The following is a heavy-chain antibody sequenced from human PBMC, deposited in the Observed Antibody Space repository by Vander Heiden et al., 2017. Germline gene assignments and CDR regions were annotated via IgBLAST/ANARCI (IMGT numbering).Heavy chain of an antibody. V-gene: IGHV4-34*01. CDR3: ARQLIAAPHDS. J-gene: IGHJ5*01. D-gene: IGHD6-13*01. Sequence: QVQLHQCGAGLLKPARTLFLTCAVYGGSLSVYYWSWIRQPPGKGLEWIGEINHSGSTNYNSSLKSRVTISVDTSKSHFSLKLSSVTAADTAVYYCARQLIAAPHDSWGQGTLVTVSS. CDR2: INHSGST. CDR1: GGSLSVYY.